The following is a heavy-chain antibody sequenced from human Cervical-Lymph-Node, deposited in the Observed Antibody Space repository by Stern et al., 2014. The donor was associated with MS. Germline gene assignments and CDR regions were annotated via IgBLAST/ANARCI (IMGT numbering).Heavy chain of an antibody. CDR3: ARPSNSGLFLHH. J-gene: IGHJ1*01. D-gene: IGHD6-19*01. V-gene: IGHV5-51*01. Sequence: EVHLVESGAEVKKPGESLKISCKGSGYNFTTYWIAWVRQMPGRGLEWMGLIYPGDSQTRYSPSFQAHVTMSADTSISTAYLQWSSLKASDTAIYYCARPSNSGLFLHHWGQGTLVTVSS. CDR1: GYNFTTYW. CDR2: IYPGDSQT.